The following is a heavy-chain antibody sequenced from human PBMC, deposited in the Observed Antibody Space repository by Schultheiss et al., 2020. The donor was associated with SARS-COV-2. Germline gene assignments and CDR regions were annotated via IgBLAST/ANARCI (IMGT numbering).Heavy chain of an antibody. CDR3: ARAPGDYDFWSGLDY. Sequence: GGSLRLSCAASGFTFSSYAMHWVRQAPGKGLEWVAVISYDGSNKYYADSVKGRFTISRDNSKNTLYLQMNSLRAEDTAVYYCARAPGDYDFWSGLDYWGQGTLVTVSS. V-gene: IGHV3-30-3*01. D-gene: IGHD3-3*01. J-gene: IGHJ4*02. CDR2: ISYDGSNK. CDR1: GFTFSSYA.